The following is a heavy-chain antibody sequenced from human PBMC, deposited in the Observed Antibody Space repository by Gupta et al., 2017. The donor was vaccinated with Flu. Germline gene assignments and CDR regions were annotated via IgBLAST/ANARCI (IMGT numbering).Heavy chain of an antibody. V-gene: IGHV1-2*02. CDR1: GYTFMFTDFF. CDR3: ARGPTYTTGWSDVWLDP. D-gene: IGHD6-19*01. J-gene: IGHJ5*02. Sequence: QMQLVQSGAEVKKPGASVKVSCQTSGYTFMFTDFFIHWVRRAPGQGLEWMGSIHPTSGGTNYARKFRGKVTMTRDTSINTSYMEVSGLRFDDTAVYYCARGPTYTTGWSDVWLDPWGQGTLVTVSS. CDR2: IHPTSGGT.